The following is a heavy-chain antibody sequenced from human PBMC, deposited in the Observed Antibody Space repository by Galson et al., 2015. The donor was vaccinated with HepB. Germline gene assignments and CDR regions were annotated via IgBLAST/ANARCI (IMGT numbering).Heavy chain of an antibody. CDR3: ARVHSGYAQESYFDS. Sequence: SLRLSCAVSGFVFSGYEMNWVRQAPGKGLEWVSYISTTGVPTFYADSVKGRFTVSRENAKNSLYLQMNSLRDEDTAVYYCARVHSGYAQESYFDSWGRGTLVTVSS. V-gene: IGHV3-48*03. CDR1: GFVFSGYE. J-gene: IGHJ4*02. D-gene: IGHD6-25*01. CDR2: ISTTGVPT.